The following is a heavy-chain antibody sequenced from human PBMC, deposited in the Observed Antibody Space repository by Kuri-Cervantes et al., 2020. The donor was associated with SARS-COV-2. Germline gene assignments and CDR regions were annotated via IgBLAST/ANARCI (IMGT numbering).Heavy chain of an antibody. V-gene: IGHV1-69*13. CDR1: GGTFSSYA. D-gene: IGHD3-22*01. J-gene: IGHJ2*01. CDR2: IIPIFGTA. CDR3: ARDTYDSSGYHIPTRNWYFDL. Sequence: SVKVSCKASGGTFSSYAISWVRQAPGQGLEWMGRIIPIFGTANYAQKFQGRVTITADESTSTAYMELSSLRSEGTAVYYRARDTYDSSGYHIPTRNWYFDLWGRGTLVTVSS.